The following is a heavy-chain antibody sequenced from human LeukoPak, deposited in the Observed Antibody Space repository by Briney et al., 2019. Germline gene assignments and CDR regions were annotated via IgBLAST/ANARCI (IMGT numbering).Heavy chain of an antibody. D-gene: IGHD6-25*01. CDR1: GGTFSSYA. CDR2: IIPIFGTA. V-gene: IGHV1-69*13. J-gene: IGHJ3*02. Sequence: GASVTVSCKASGGTFSSYAISWVRQAPGQGLEWMGGIIPIFGTANYAQKFQGRVTITADESTSTAYMELSSLRSEDTAVYYCARYLSPAAAFDIWGQGTMVTVSS. CDR3: ARYLSPAAAFDI.